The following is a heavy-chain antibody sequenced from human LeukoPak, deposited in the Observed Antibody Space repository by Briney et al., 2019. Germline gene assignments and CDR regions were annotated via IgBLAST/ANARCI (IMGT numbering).Heavy chain of an antibody. CDR3: AWDASITIFGVVTHYGMDV. Sequence: GRSLRLSCAASGFTFSSYAMHWVRQAPGKGLEWVAVISYDGSNKYYADSVKGRFTISRDNSKNTLYLQMNSLRAEDTAVYYCAWDASITIFGVVTHYGMDVWGQGTTVTVSS. CDR2: ISYDGSNK. V-gene: IGHV3-30-3*01. D-gene: IGHD3-3*01. CDR1: GFTFSSYA. J-gene: IGHJ6*02.